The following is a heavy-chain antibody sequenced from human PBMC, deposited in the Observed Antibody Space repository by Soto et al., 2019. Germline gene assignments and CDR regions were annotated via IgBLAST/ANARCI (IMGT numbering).Heavy chain of an antibody. D-gene: IGHD1-1*01. CDR2: IYYSGST. CDR3: ARSTKANRTTRVWFAP. V-gene: IGHV4-31*03. Sequence: SDTLSLTFTVSGCSISSGGYYWSWILQHKGKGLEWIGYIYYSGSTYYNPSLKSRVTISVDTSKNQFSLKLSSVTAADTAVYYCARSTKANRTTRVWFAPWGQGTLVTVSS. CDR1: GCSISSGGYY. J-gene: IGHJ5*02.